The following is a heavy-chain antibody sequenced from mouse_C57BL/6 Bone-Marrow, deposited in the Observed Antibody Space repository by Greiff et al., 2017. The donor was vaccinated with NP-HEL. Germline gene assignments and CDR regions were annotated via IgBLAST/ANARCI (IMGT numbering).Heavy chain of an antibody. CDR2: IDPNSGGT. Sequence: VKLQQPGAELVKPGASVKLSCKASGYTFTSYWMHWVKQRPGRGLEWIGRIDPNSGGTKYNEKFKSKATLTVDKPSSTAYMQLSSLTSVDSAVYYCARYPHYYGPPMDYWGPGTAVTVSS. CDR1: GYTFTSYW. V-gene: IGHV1-72*01. CDR3: ARYPHYYGPPMDY. D-gene: IGHD1-1*01. J-gene: IGHJ4*01.